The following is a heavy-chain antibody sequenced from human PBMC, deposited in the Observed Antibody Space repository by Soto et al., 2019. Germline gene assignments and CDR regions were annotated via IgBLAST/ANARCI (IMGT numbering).Heavy chain of an antibody. Sequence: QVQLVQSGAEVKKPGASVKVSCKASGYTFTRYDINWVRQATGQGLEWMGWMNPNSGNTGYAQKFQGRVTMTRNTSISRAYMELSSLRSEDTAVYYCARGRRDCISTSCHYYFDYWGQGTLVTVSS. CDR2: MNPNSGNT. CDR3: ARGRRDCISTSCHYYFDY. CDR1: GYTFTRYD. D-gene: IGHD2-2*01. V-gene: IGHV1-8*01. J-gene: IGHJ4*02.